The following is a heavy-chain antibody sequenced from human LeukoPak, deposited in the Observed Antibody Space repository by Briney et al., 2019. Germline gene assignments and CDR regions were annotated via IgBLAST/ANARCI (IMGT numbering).Heavy chain of an antibody. CDR3: TRGPSLRSKWVGGSWFDP. Sequence: ASVNVSCTASGYTFTSYDIHLVRQATGHGLEWMGWMNPKSTHTGHAQKFHGRVTMTSDSSRSTAYMEQTGLTSEDTAMYYCTRGPSLRSKWVGGSWFDPWGQGTLVTVSS. J-gene: IGHJ5*02. CDR1: GYTFTSYD. V-gene: IGHV1-8*01. CDR2: MNPKSTHT. D-gene: IGHD1-26*01.